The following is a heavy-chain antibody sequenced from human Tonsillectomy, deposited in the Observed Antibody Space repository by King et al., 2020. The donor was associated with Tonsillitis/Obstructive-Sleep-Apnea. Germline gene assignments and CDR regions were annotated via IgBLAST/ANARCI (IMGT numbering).Heavy chain of an antibody. D-gene: IGHD3-10*01. CDR2: IIPLFVLA. Sequence: QLVQSGAEVKKPGSSVKVSCKASGGTFSSYAISWVRRAPGHGLEWVGVIIPLFVLANYAQKFQGRVTITADESTSTAYMELSSLRSEDTAVYYCARSQGVFIFDYWGQGTLVTVSS. CDR1: GGTFSSYA. V-gene: IGHV1-69*01. CDR3: ARSQGVFIFDY. J-gene: IGHJ4*02.